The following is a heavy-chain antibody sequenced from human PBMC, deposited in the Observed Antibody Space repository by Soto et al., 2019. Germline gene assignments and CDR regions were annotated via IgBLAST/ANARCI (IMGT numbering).Heavy chain of an antibody. CDR1: GRSMISYY. Sequence: QLQESGPGLVKPSETLSLTCNVSGRSMISYYWSWIRQPAGKGLEWIGRIYTGGNTNYNPSLKCRVTRSVDTSKSQFSLSLTSVTAADTAVYYCAREGDDRHFFFDSWGQGTLVTVSS. CDR3: AREGDDRHFFFDS. CDR2: IYTGGNT. D-gene: IGHD3-3*02. J-gene: IGHJ4*02. V-gene: IGHV4-4*07.